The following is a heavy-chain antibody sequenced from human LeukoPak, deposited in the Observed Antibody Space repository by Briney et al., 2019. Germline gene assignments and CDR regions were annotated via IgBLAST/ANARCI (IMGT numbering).Heavy chain of an antibody. CDR2: INAGNGNT. J-gene: IGHJ5*02. D-gene: IGHD3-22*01. Sequence: ASVKVSCKASGYTFTTYAMHWVRQAPGQRLEWMGWINAGNGNTKYSQKFQGRVTITRDTSASKAYMELSSLRSEDTAIYYCARFTMTRGWFDPWGQGTLVTVSS. CDR1: GYTFTTYA. CDR3: ARFTMTRGWFDP. V-gene: IGHV1-3*01.